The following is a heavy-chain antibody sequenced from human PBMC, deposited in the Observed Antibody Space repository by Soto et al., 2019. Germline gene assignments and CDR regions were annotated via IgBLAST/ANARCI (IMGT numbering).Heavy chain of an antibody. V-gene: IGHV3-30*18. CDR1: GFTFSSYS. D-gene: IGHD3-10*01. J-gene: IGHJ4*02. CDR2: ISYDGSKK. CDR3: AKDRDNFGSGSQIDY. Sequence: GGSLRLSCAASGFTFSSYSMNWVRQAPGKGLEWVAVISYDGSKKYFADSVKGRFTVSRDNSKNALFLQMNSLRVEDTAVYYCAKDRDNFGSGSQIDYWGQGTLVTVSS.